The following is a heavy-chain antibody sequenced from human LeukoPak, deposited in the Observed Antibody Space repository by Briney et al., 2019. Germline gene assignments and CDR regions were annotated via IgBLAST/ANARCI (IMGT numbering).Heavy chain of an antibody. CDR2: IYYSGST. CDR3: IAVAGTPNWFDP. CDR1: GGSISSSSYY. J-gene: IGHJ5*02. Sequence: PSETLSLTCTVSGGSISSSSYYWGWIRQPPGKGLEWFGSIYYSGSTYYNPSLKNRVTISVDTSKNQFSLKLSSVTAADTAVYYCIAVAGTPNWFDPWGQGTLVTVSS. V-gene: IGHV4-39*01. D-gene: IGHD6-19*01.